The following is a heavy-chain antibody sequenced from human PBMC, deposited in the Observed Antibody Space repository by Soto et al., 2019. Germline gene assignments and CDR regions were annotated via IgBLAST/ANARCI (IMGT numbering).Heavy chain of an antibody. CDR2: IIPIFGTA. CDR3: ARDGIAAAGTEGFDY. V-gene: IGHV1-69*13. CDR1: GGTFSSYA. J-gene: IGHJ4*02. D-gene: IGHD6-13*01. Sequence: GASVKVSCKASGGTFSSYAIGWVRQAPGQGLEWMGGIIPIFGTANYAQKFQGRVTITADESTSTAYMELSSLRSEDTAVYYCARDGIAAAGTEGFDYWGQGTLVTVSS.